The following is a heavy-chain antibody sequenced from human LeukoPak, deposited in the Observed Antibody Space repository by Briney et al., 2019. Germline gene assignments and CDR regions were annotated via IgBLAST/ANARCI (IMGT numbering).Heavy chain of an antibody. CDR3: ARGHSSWDFFDY. CDR2: IYSGGST. CDR1: GFTVSRNY. D-gene: IGHD6-13*01. Sequence: GSLRLSWSTSGFTVSRNYKRWVRQASRKGLEGVSVIYSGGSTYYADSVKGRFTISRDNSKNTLYLQMNSLRAEDTAVYYCARGHSSWDFFDYWGQGTLVTVSS. V-gene: IGHV3-53*01. J-gene: IGHJ4*02.